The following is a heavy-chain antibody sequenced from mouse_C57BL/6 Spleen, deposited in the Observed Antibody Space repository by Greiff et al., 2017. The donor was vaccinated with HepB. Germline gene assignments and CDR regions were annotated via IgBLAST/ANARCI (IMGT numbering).Heavy chain of an antibody. D-gene: IGHD2-3*01. CDR1: GFNIKDDY. J-gene: IGHJ3*01. CDR2: IDPENGDT. V-gene: IGHV14-4*01. CDR3: TTIYDGYRGWFAY. Sequence: EVQLQQSGAELVRPGASVKLSCTASGFNIKDDYMHWVKQRPEQGLEWIGWIDPENGDTEYASKFQGKATITADTSSNTAYLQLSRLTSEDTAVYYCTTIYDGYRGWFAYWGQGTLVTVSA.